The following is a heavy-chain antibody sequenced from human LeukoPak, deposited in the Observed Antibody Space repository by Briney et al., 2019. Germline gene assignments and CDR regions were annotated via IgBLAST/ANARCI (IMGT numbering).Heavy chain of an antibody. V-gene: IGHV1-8*02. Sequence: ASVKVSCKASGYTFSDYDINWVRQATGQGLEWMGWMNPNSGNTGYAQKLQGRVTMTTDTSTSTAYMELRSLRSDDTAVYYCARDLFAYAFAFDIWGQGTMVTVSS. CDR2: MNPNSGNT. CDR3: ARDLFAYAFAFDI. D-gene: IGHD2-8*01. CDR1: GYTFSDYD. J-gene: IGHJ3*02.